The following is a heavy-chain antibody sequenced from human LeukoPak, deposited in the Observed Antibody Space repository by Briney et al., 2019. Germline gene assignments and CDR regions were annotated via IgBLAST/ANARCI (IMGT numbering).Heavy chain of an antibody. Sequence: PGGSLRLSCAASGFTFSSNAMHWVRHAPGKGLEWVAFISYDGSNKYYADSVKGRFTISRDNSKNTLSLQMNSLRAEDTAVYYCAKDRATQYSLDYWGQGTLVTVSS. J-gene: IGHJ4*02. CDR1: GFTFSSNA. CDR2: ISYDGSNK. V-gene: IGHV3-30*18. CDR3: AKDRATQYSLDY. D-gene: IGHD2/OR15-2a*01.